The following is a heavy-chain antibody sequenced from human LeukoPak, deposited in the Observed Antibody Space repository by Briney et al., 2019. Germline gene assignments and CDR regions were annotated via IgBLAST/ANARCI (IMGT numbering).Heavy chain of an antibody. Sequence: GGSLRLSCAASGYTVSSNYMSWVRQAPGKGLEWVSVIYSGGKTYYADSVKGRFTISRDNAKNLVYLQMNSLRPEDTAVYYCARDEVAVPGGDCWGEGPGHSVSS. V-gene: IGHV3-53*01. CDR1: GYTVSSNY. J-gene: IGHJ4*02. CDR2: IYSGGKT. D-gene: IGHD5-12*01. CDR3: ARDEVAVPGGDC.